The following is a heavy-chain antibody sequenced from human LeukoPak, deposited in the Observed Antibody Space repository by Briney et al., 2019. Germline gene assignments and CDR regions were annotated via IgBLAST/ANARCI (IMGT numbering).Heavy chain of an antibody. J-gene: IGHJ4*02. D-gene: IGHD4-17*01. Sequence: SETLSLTCAVYGGSFSGYYWSWIRQPPGKGLEWIGEINHSGSTNYNPSLKSRVTISVDTSKNQFSLKLSSVTAADTAVYYCARAELNYGDYRVDYWGQGTLVTVS. CDR1: GGSFSGYY. CDR2: INHSGST. V-gene: IGHV4-34*01. CDR3: ARAELNYGDYRVDY.